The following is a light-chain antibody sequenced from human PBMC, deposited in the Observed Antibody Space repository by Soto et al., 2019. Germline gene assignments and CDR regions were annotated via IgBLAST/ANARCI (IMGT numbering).Light chain of an antibody. Sequence: ETVLTQSPDIMYLSPGERATLSCRASRTVGRSYLAWYQQKPGQAPRLLIFGTSTRATGIPDRFSGGGSGTDFTLTISRLVPEDYAVYFCQQYDTIPPWTFGQGTRVEV. CDR2: GTS. V-gene: IGKV3-20*01. J-gene: IGKJ1*01. CDR3: QQYDTIPPWT. CDR1: RTVGRSY.